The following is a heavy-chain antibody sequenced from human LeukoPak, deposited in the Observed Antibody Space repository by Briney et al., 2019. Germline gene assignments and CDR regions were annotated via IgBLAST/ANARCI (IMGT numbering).Heavy chain of an antibody. CDR1: GYTFTSFD. CDR2: MNPNSSNT. D-gene: IGHD1-26*01. Sequence: ASVKASCKASGYTFTSFDINWVRQATGQGLEWMGWMNPNSSNTGYAQKFQGRVTMTRNTSISTAYMELSSLRSEDTAVYYCARGPPHIVGAPDYWGQGTLVTVSS. J-gene: IGHJ4*02. V-gene: IGHV1-8*01. CDR3: ARGPPHIVGAPDY.